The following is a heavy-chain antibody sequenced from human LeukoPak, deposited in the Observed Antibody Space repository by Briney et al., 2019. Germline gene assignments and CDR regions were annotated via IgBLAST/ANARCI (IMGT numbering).Heavy chain of an antibody. V-gene: IGHV1-18*04. J-gene: IGHJ3*02. CDR3: ASLKNYYDSSGYLVTDAFDI. Sequence: ASVKLSCKASGYTFTSYYMHWVRQAPGQGLEWMGWISGYNGNTNYAQKLQGRVTMTTDTSTSTAYMELRSLKSDDTAVYYCASLKNYYDSSGYLVTDAFDIWGQGTMVTVSS. CDR1: GYTFTSYY. CDR2: ISGYNGNT. D-gene: IGHD3-22*01.